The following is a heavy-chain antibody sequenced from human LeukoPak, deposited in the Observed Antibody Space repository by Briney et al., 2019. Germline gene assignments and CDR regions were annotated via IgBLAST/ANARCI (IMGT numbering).Heavy chain of an antibody. CDR1: GGSVSDYY. J-gene: IGHJ4*02. CDR2: IYHTGST. CDR3: ASRKLGNDY. Sequence: SETLSLTCTISGGSVSDYYWSWIRQSPRKGLEWIGYIYHTGSTSYSPSLKSRVTISADTSQNQFSLKLSSVTAADTAVYYCASRKLGNDYWGQGTLVTVSS. V-gene: IGHV4-59*02. D-gene: IGHD7-27*01.